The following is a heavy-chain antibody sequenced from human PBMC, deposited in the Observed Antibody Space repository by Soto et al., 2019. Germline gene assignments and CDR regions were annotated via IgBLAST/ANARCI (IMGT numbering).Heavy chain of an antibody. D-gene: IGHD2-21*02. V-gene: IGHV1-2*02. CDR1: GYTFTSYY. J-gene: IGHJ4*02. CDR3: ARQVAYCGGYCFTDPVDY. CDR2: INPNSGDT. Sequence: QAQLVQSGAEVKKPGASVKVSCEASGYTFTSYYMHWVRQAPGQGLEWMGWINPNSGDTKYAQKGRGRGTMTRDTSITPAYMEVKMLTSDDTAVYYCARQVAYCGGYCFTDPVDYRVGGTLVTVSS.